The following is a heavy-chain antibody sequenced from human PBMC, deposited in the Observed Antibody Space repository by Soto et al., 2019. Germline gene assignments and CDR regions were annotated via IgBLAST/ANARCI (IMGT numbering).Heavy chain of an antibody. Sequence: ASVKVSCKASGSTFSSYGVSWVRQAPGQGLEWMGWISGFNGHTNYAQTFQGRVTMTTDTSTSTAYMELRSLRSDDTAAYYCARELIAAKARNCCDRWGQGTRVTASS. J-gene: IGHJ5*02. D-gene: IGHD6-13*01. CDR1: GSTFSSYG. V-gene: IGHV1-18*04. CDR3: ARELIAAKARNCCDR. CDR2: ISGFNGHT.